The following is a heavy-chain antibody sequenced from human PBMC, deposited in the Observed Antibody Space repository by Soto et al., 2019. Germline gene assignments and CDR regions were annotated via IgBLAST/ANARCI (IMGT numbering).Heavy chain of an antibody. CDR2: INHSGST. V-gene: IGHV4-34*01. Sequence: SETLSLTCAVYGGSFSGYYWSWIHQPPGKGLEWIGEINHSGSTNYNPSLKSRVTISVDTSKNQFSLKLSSVTAADTAVYYCARGRTMVRGVIITAIHHRHYGMDVWGQGTTVTVSS. J-gene: IGHJ6*02. CDR1: GGSFSGYY. D-gene: IGHD3-10*01. CDR3: ARGRTMVRGVIITAIHHRHYGMDV.